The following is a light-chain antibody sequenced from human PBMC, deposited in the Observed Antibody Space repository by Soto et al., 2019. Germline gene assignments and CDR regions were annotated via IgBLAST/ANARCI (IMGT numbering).Light chain of an antibody. V-gene: IGKV3-20*01. CDR1: QSVSSSY. J-gene: IGKJ1*01. CDR2: GAS. Sequence: EIVLTHSPGTLSLSPGERATFSSRASQSVSSSYLAWYQQKPGQAPRLLIYGASRRATGIPDRFSGSGSGTDFTLTISSLESEDFAVYYCQQYNNSWTFGQGTKVDIK. CDR3: QQYNNSWT.